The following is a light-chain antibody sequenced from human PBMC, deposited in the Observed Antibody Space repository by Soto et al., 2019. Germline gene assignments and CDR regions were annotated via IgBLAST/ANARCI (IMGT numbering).Light chain of an antibody. CDR3: QQHGLSSYT. CDR1: QSVRNSY. J-gene: IGKJ2*01. CDR2: EAS. Sequence: EIVLTQSPGTLSMSPGERATLSCRASQSVRNSYLAWYQQKPRQAPRLLIYEASTRDTGIPVRFIGSGSGTDFTLTISRVDPEDLAVYSCQQHGLSSYTFGQGTKLELK. V-gene: IGKV3-20*01.